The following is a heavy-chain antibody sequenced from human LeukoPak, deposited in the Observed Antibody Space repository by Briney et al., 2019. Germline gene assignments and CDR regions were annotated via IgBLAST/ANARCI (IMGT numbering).Heavy chain of an antibody. V-gene: IGHV4-30-4*08. J-gene: IGHJ4*02. CDR2: IYYSGST. CDR3: ARGKDRNLRFSEWGPFDY. CDR1: GGSISSSSYY. D-gene: IGHD3-3*01. Sequence: SETLSLTCTVSGGSISSSSYYWGWIRQPPGKGREWIGYIYYSGSTYYNPSLKSRVTISVDTSKNQFSLKLSSVTAADTAVYYCARGKDRNLRFSEWGPFDYWGQGTLVTVSS.